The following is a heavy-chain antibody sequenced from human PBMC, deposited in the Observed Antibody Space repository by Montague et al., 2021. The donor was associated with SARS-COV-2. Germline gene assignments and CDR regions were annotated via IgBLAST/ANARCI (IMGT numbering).Heavy chain of an antibody. V-gene: IGHV4-31*03. CDR2: TSYSGST. CDR1: GDSITSGGYF. CDR3: AASGRRGYSNPFHH. Sequence: TLSLTCTVSGDSITSGGYFWNWIRQHPGKGLEYIGATSYSGSTYYXXXLTSRVSISMDTSKNAFSLSLHSVTAADTAVYFCAASGRRGYSNPFHHCGRGSLVTVSS. D-gene: IGHD4-11*01. J-gene: IGHJ4*02.